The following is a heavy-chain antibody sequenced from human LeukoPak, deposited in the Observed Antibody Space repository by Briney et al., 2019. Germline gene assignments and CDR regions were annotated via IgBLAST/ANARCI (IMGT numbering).Heavy chain of an antibody. CDR3: VRVRWEPLTRYLFDY. V-gene: IGHV4-59*11. Sequence: SEALSLTCNVSGVSMSDHYWSWIRQPPGKGLEWIGYVFYSGSTNYTPYLKRRVTISLETSKKKLSLTLSSMTAADTAVYYCVRVRWEPLTRYLFDYWGQGTLVTVSS. D-gene: IGHD1-26*01. CDR1: GVSMSDHY. J-gene: IGHJ4*02. CDR2: VFYSGST.